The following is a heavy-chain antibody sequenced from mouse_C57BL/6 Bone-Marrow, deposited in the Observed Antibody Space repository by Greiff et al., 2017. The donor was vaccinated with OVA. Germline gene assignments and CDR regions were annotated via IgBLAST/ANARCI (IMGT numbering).Heavy chain of an antibody. CDR3: ARLDAMDY. V-gene: IGHV5-12*01. Sequence: VESGGGLVQPGGSLKLSCAASGFTFSDFYMYWIRQTPEKRLEWVAYISNGGGSTYYPDTVKGRCTISRDNAKNTLYLQMSRLKSEDTAMYYCARLDAMDYWGQGTSVTVSS. CDR2: ISNGGGST. CDR1: GFTFSDFY. J-gene: IGHJ4*01.